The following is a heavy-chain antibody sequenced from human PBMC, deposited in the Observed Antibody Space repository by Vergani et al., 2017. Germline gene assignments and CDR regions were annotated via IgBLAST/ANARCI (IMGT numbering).Heavy chain of an antibody. CDR1: GGTFSSYA. J-gene: IGHJ5*02. Sequence: QVQLVQSGAEVKKPGSSVKVSCKASGGTFSSYAISWVRQAPGQGLEWMGGIIPIFGTANYAQKFQGRVTITADESTSTAYMELSSLRSEDTAVYYCAITKGQRDYGDVYNWFDPWGQGTLVTVSS. CDR3: AITKGQRDYGDVYNWFDP. V-gene: IGHV1-69*01. D-gene: IGHD4-17*01. CDR2: IIPIFGTA.